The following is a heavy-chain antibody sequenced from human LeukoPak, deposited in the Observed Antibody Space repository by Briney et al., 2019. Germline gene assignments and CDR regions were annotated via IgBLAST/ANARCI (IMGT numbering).Heavy chain of an antibody. V-gene: IGHV3-21*01. J-gene: IGHJ4*02. CDR3: AREVGMQLWTTH. CDR2: ISSSSSYI. D-gene: IGHD5-18*01. Sequence: PGGSLRLSCAASGFTFSSYSMNWVRQAPGKGLEWVSSISSSSSYIYYADSVKGRFTISRDNAKNSLYLQMNSLRAEDTAVYYCAREVGMQLWTTHWGQGTLVTVSS. CDR1: GFTFSSYS.